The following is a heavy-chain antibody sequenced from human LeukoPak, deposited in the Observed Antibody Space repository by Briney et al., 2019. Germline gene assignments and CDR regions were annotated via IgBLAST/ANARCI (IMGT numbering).Heavy chain of an antibody. CDR1: GYTFTSYD. Sequence: RASVKVSCKASGYTFTSYDINWVRQATGQGLEWMGWMNPNSGNTGYAQKFQGRVTMTRDTSISTAYMELSRLRSDDTAVYYCARDPGDYGDPHWGQGTLVTVSS. CDR2: MNPNSGNT. J-gene: IGHJ4*02. D-gene: IGHD4-17*01. CDR3: ARDPGDYGDPH. V-gene: IGHV1-8*01.